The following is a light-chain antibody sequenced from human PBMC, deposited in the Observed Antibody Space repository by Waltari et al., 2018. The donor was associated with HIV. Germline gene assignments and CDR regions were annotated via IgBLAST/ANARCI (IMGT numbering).Light chain of an antibody. Sequence: SYELTQPLSVSVALGQTARITCGGTNIGSKNVHWYQQKPGQAPVLVIDRDSNRPSGIPERISGSNSENTATLTSSRAQAGDEADYYCQVWDSITVVFGGGTKLTVL. CDR3: QVWDSITVV. CDR2: RDS. CDR1: NIGSKN. V-gene: IGLV3-9*01. J-gene: IGLJ2*01.